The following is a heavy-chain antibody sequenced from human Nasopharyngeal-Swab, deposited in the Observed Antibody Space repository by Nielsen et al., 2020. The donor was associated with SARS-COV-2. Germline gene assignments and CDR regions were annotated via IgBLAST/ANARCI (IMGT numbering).Heavy chain of an antibody. CDR1: GFTVSSNY. CDR3: ARGGGDSSGWHFDY. V-gene: IGHV3-21*01. D-gene: IGHD6-19*01. J-gene: IGHJ4*02. CDR2: ISSSSSYI. Sequence: GESLKISCAASGFTVSSNYMNWVRQAPGKGLEWVSSISSSSSYIYYADSVKGRFTISRDNSKNTLYLQMNSLRAEDTAVYYCARGGGDSSGWHFDYWGQGTLVTVSS.